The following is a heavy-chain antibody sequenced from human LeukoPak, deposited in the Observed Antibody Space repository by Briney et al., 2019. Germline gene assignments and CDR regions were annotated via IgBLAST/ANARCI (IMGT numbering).Heavy chain of an antibody. V-gene: IGHV4-39*01. CDR1: GGSILDSTYY. CDR3: ARQSSGYYYGWFDP. D-gene: IGHD3-22*01. J-gene: IGHJ5*02. Sequence: SETLSLTCTVSGGSILDSTYYWAWIRQPPGQGLEWIATIFYTGNTHYNPSLKSRVTMSVDTVKNQFSLNLNSVTAADTAVYYCARQSSGYYYGWFDPWGQGTLVTVSS. CDR2: IFYTGNT.